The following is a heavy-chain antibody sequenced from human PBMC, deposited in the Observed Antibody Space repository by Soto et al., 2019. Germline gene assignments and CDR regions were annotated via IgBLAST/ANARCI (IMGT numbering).Heavy chain of an antibody. V-gene: IGHV4-31*01. CDR1: GGSISNGDYF. CDR3: ARDPSPGGVINERPVYAFDN. J-gene: IGHJ3*02. D-gene: IGHD3-10*01. Sequence: QVQLQESGPGLVKPSQTLSLTCTVSGGSISNGDYFWSWIRQPPGKGLEWIGHIFHSGSTHFNPSLDGIVSILLDTSKIQFYLKLRSVTAADPAVYFCARDPSPGGVINERPVYAFDNWGQGTTVTVSS. CDR2: IFHSGST.